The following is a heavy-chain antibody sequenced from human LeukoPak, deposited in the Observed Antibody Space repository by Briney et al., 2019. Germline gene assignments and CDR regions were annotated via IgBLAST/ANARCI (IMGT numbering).Heavy chain of an antibody. Sequence: GGSLRLSCAGSGFTLNRHWMSWVRQAPGKGLEWVASIRQNGNEEYYVDSVKGRFIISRDNAEKSVSLQMNSLRDEDTAIYYCARLLGESTIYDLWGQGTLVTVSS. J-gene: IGHJ5*02. CDR1: GFTLNRHW. CDR3: ARLLGESTIYDL. D-gene: IGHD3-16*01. CDR2: IRQNGNEE. V-gene: IGHV3-7*01.